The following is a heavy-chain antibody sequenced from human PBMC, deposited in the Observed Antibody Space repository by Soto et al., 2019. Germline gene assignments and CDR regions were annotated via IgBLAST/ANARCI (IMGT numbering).Heavy chain of an antibody. Sequence: QITLKESGTTLVKPTQTLTLTCTFSGFSLSTSGVGVGWIRQPPGKALEWLALIFWDDDKRYSASLKSRLTIAKDTSKNQVVLTMTNMDPVDTATYYCAHEEAGEYDPWGQGTLVTVSS. CDR1: GFSLSTSGVG. J-gene: IGHJ5*02. V-gene: IGHV2-5*02. CDR2: IFWDDDK. CDR3: AHEEAGEYDP. D-gene: IGHD3-10*01.